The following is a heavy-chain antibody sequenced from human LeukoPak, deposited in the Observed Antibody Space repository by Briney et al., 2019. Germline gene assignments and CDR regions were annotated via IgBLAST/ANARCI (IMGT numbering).Heavy chain of an antibody. CDR3: ARVVTRTYHMDV. Sequence: ASVKVSCEASGYTFTSYGISWVRQAPGQGLEWMGWISAYNGNTNYAQKLQGRVTMTTDTSTSTAYMELRSLRSDDTAVYYCARVVTRTYHMDVWGKGTTVTVSS. CDR2: ISAYNGNT. CDR1: GYTFTSYG. D-gene: IGHD2-2*01. V-gene: IGHV1-18*01. J-gene: IGHJ6*03.